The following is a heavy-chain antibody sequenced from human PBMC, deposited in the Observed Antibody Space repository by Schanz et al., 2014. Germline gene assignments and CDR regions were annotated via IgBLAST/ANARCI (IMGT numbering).Heavy chain of an antibody. V-gene: IGHV3-11*05. CDR2: VSSSSSYT. J-gene: IGHJ4*02. D-gene: IGHD3-22*01. Sequence: QVQLVESGGGVVQPGRSLRLSCAASGFPFSDYYMSWIRQAPGKGLEWVSYVSSSSSYTHYADSVKGRFTISRDNAKNSLYLQMNSLRAEDTAVYYCARPPHDSSGYYAFDYWGQGTLVTVSS. CDR3: ARPPHDSSGYYAFDY. CDR1: GFPFSDYY.